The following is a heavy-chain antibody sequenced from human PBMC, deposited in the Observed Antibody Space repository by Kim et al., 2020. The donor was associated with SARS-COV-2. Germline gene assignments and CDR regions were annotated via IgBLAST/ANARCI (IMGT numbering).Heavy chain of an antibody. CDR3: ARDRGGRILLWCGEFGRYYYYGMDV. CDR1: GYTFTSYG. J-gene: IGHJ6*02. CDR2: ISAYNGNT. V-gene: IGHV1-18*04. Sequence: ASVKVSCKASGYTFTSYGISWVRQAPGQGLEWMGWISAYNGNTNYAQKLQGRVTMTTDTSTSTAYMELRSLRSDDTAVYYCARDRGGRILLWCGEFGRYYYYGMDVWGQGTTVTVSS. D-gene: IGHD3-10*01.